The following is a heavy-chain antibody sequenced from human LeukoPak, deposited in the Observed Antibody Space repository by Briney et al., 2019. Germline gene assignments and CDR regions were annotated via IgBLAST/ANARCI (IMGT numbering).Heavy chain of an antibody. J-gene: IGHJ6*03. Sequence: GGSLRLSCAASGFTFSTYWMHWVRHAPGKGLVWVSRIDSDGSTTDYADSVKGRLTISSDNAKNTVYLQMNSLRAEDTAVYYCAGTGCSGGSCYSDYMDVWGKGTTVTVSS. D-gene: IGHD2-15*01. CDR1: GFTFSTYW. CDR3: AGTGCSGGSCYSDYMDV. CDR2: IDSDGSTT. V-gene: IGHV3-74*01.